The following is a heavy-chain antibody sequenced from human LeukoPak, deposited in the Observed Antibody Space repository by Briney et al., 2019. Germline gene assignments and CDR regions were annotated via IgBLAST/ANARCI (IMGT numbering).Heavy chain of an antibody. D-gene: IGHD6-13*01. V-gene: IGHV3-30-3*01. CDR1: GFTFSSYA. J-gene: IGHJ4*02. CDR2: ISYDGSNK. CDR3: ARDRTQGIAAAGTFYDY. Sequence: GGSLRLSCAASGFTFSSYAMHWVRQAPGKGLEWVAVISYDGSNKYYADSVKGRFTISRDNSKNTLYLQMNSLRAEDTAVYYCARDRTQGIAAAGTFYDYWGQGTLVTVSS.